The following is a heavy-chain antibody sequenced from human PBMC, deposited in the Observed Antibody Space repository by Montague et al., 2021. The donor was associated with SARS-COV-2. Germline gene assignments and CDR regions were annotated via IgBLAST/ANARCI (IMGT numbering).Heavy chain of an antibody. CDR3: ARASVARKLLDY. CDR1: AGSISSSY. J-gene: IGHJ4*02. Sequence: SETLSLTCTVSAGSISSSYWRWIRPPPGTGLEWIGYIYYSGSTNSNPSLKSRVTISVDTSKNQFSLKLSSVTAASTAVYYCARASVARKLLDYWGQGTLVTVAS. D-gene: IGHD6-19*01. CDR2: IYYSGST. V-gene: IGHV4-59*01.